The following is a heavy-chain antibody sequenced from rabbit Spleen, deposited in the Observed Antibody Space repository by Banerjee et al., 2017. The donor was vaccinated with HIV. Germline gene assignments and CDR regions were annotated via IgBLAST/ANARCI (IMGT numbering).Heavy chain of an antibody. Sequence: ELVESGGGLVQPGESLKLSCKVSGIDFSNYGISWVRQAPGKGLEWIARIRAGSDDPQYATWVNGRITISKTSSTTGTLQMNSLTVGDTATYFCARDGNAGFDLWGQGTLVTVS. J-gene: IGHJ4*01. CDR3: ARDGNAGFDL. CDR2: IRAGSDDP. D-gene: IGHD6-1*01. V-gene: IGHV1S45*01. CDR1: GIDFSNYG.